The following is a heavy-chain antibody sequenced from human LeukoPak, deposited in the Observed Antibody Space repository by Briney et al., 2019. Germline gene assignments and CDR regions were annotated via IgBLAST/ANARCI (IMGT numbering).Heavy chain of an antibody. CDR3: ARGVPRSGYPSHFDY. Sequence: ASVKVSCKASGYTFTSYGISWVRQAPGQGLEWMGWISAYNGNTNYAQKLQGRVTMTTDTSTSTAYMELRSLRSDDTAVYYCARGVPRSGYPSHFDYWGQGTLVTVSS. V-gene: IGHV1-18*01. D-gene: IGHD6-25*01. J-gene: IGHJ4*02. CDR2: ISAYNGNT. CDR1: GYTFTSYG.